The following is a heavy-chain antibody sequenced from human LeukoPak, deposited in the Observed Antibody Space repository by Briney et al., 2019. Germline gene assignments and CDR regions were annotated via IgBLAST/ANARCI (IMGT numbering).Heavy chain of an antibody. J-gene: IGHJ4*02. CDR2: IYYSGTT. CDR3: ARQWDYSDSSGRALNYFDY. D-gene: IGHD3-22*01. V-gene: IGHV4-39*01. CDR1: GGSISSSNSY. Sequence: PSETLSLTCTVSGGSISSSNSYWGWIRQPPGKGLEWIVSIYYSGTTYYNPSRKSRITISEKTSKIQFSLKLSSVTAADTAVYYCARQWDYSDSSGRALNYFDYWGQGTLVTVAS.